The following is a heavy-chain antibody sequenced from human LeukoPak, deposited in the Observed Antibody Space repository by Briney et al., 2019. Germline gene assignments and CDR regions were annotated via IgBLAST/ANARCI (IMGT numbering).Heavy chain of an antibody. J-gene: IGHJ4*02. CDR1: GFTFSSYS. V-gene: IGHV3-21*01. CDR3: ARDKDGDYLLDY. CDR2: ISSSSSYI. D-gene: IGHD4-17*01. Sequence: PGGSLRLSCAASGFTFSSYSMNWVRQAPGKGLEWVSSISSSSSYIYYADSVKGRFTISRDNAKNSLYLRMNSLRAEDTAVYYCARDKDGDYLLDYWGQGTLVTVSS.